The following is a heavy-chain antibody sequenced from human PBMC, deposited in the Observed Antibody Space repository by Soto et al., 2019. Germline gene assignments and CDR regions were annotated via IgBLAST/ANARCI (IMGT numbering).Heavy chain of an antibody. V-gene: IGHV1-8*01. Sequence: GASVKVSCKASGYTFTSYDINWVRQATGQGFEYLGWMNPNSGNTGYVKKFQGRVTMTRDTSMSTAYMELSSLRSEDTAVYYCVRCWGTGDGSNLGYNWLDPWGQGTLVTVSS. CDR3: VRCWGTGDGSNLGYNWLDP. D-gene: IGHD1-1*01. CDR2: MNPNSGNT. J-gene: IGHJ5*02. CDR1: GYTFTSYD.